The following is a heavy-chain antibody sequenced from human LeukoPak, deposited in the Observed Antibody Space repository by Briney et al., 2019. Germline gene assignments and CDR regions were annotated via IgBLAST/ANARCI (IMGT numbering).Heavy chain of an antibody. V-gene: IGHV4-59*11. CDR3: ARVSGDYDFWSGSWGYYFDY. J-gene: IGHJ4*02. D-gene: IGHD3-3*01. Sequence: SETLSLTCTVSGGSISSHYWSWIRQPPGKGLERIGYIYYSGSTNYNPSLKSRVTISVDPSKNQFSLKLSSVTAADTAVYYCARVSGDYDFWSGSWGYYFDYWGQGTLVTVSS. CDR1: GGSISSHY. CDR2: IYYSGST.